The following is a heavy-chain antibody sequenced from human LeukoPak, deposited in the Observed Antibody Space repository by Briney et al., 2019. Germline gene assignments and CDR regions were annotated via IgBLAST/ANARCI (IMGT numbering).Heavy chain of an antibody. V-gene: IGHV3-23*01. J-gene: IGHJ4*02. CDR1: GFTFRNAW. CDR2: ISGSGGTT. D-gene: IGHD6-19*01. Sequence: GGSLRLSCAASGFTFRNAWMSWVRQAPGKGLEWVSGISGSGGTTYYADSVKGRLTISRDNSKNTLYLQMNSLRADDTALYYCAKERSGGWPFDYWGQGTLVTVSS. CDR3: AKERSGGWPFDY.